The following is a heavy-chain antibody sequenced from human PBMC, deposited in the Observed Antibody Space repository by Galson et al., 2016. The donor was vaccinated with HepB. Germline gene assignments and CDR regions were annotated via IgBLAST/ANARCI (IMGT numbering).Heavy chain of an antibody. J-gene: IGHJ4*02. CDR2: IWNDGSYK. D-gene: IGHD6-25*01. CDR3: AREAADPLTAFDY. Sequence: SLRLSCAASGFTLSSYSMHWVRQAPGKGLEWVAVIWNDGSYKYYTDSVKGRFTISRDNSKNKLFLQMNSLRVEDTAIYYCAREAADPLTAFDYWGQGTLVPVSS. V-gene: IGHV3-33*01. CDR1: GFTLSSYS.